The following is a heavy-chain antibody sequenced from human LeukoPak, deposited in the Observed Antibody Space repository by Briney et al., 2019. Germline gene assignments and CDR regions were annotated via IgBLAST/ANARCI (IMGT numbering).Heavy chain of an antibody. CDR1: GFTFSSYW. Sequence: PGGSLRLSCAASGFTFSSYWMHWVRQAPGKGLVWVSRINSDGSSTRYADSVKGRFTISRDNAKNTLYLQVNSLRAEYTAVYFFARGTGCGGCSGPIFHYYSHFDRDVWGKGTTVTVSS. D-gene: IGHD3-9*01. CDR2: INSDGSST. J-gene: IGHJ6*03. V-gene: IGHV3-74*01. CDR3: ARGTGCGGCSGPIFHYYSHFDRDV.